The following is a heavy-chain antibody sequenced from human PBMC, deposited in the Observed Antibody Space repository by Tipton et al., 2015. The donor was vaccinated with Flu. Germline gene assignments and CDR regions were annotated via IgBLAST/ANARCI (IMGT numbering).Heavy chain of an antibody. D-gene: IGHD6-19*01. CDR2: ISSSGTTI. J-gene: IGHJ4*02. CDR3: ARDSGWYYFDY. Sequence: SLRLSCVASGFTFNNYDMNWVRQVPGKGLEWVSYISSSGTTIYYGDSVKGRFTVSRDNAKKSLYLQLSNLQVEDTALYYCARDSGWYYFDYWGLGILVTVSS. V-gene: IGHV3-48*03. CDR1: GFTFNNYD.